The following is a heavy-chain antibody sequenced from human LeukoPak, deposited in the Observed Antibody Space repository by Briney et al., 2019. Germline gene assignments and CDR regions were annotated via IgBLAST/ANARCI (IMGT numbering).Heavy chain of an antibody. CDR2: INPSGGST. CDR1: GYTFTSYY. Sequence: ASVKVSCKASGYTFTSYYMHWVRQAPGQGLEWMGIINPSGGSTSYAQKFQGRVTMTRDTSTSTVYMELSSLRAEDTAVYYCARDKYSSSPHHYGMDVWGQGTTVTVSS. V-gene: IGHV1-46*01. CDR3: ARDKYSSSPHHYGMDV. D-gene: IGHD6-6*01. J-gene: IGHJ6*02.